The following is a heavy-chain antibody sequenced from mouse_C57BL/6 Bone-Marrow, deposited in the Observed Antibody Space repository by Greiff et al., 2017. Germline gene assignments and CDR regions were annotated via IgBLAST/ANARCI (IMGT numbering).Heavy chain of an antibody. V-gene: IGHV1-69*01. CDR2: IDPSDSYT. CDR1: GYTFTSYW. J-gene: IGHJ2*01. Sequence: QVQLQQPGAELVMPGASVKLSCKASGYTFTSYWMHWVKQRPGQGLEWIGEIDPSDSYTNYNQKFKGKSTLTVDKSSSTAYMQLSSLTSEDSAVYYCARMDYPYYFDYWGQGTTLTVSS. CDR3: ARMDYPYYFDY. D-gene: IGHD5-5*01.